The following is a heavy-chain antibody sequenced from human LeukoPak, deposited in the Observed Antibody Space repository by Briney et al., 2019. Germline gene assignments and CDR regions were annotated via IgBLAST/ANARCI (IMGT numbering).Heavy chain of an antibody. CDR1: GFTVSSNY. CDR3: ARDGAGYCSGGSCSAYCGGDCSGAFDI. V-gene: IGHV3-53*01. J-gene: IGHJ3*02. CDR2: VYSGGST. Sequence: GGSLRLSCAASGFTVSSNYMSWVRQAPGKGLEWVSVVYSGGSTYYADSVKGRFTISRDNSKNTLYLQMNSLRAEDTAVYYCARDGAGYCSGGSCSAYCGGDCSGAFDIWGQGTMVTVSS. D-gene: IGHD2-15*01.